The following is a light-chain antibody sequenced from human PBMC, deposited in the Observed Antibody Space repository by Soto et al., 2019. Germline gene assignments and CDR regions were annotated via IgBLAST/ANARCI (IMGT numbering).Light chain of an antibody. CDR3: QVWDLSSGHREV. V-gene: IGLV3-21*04. CDR2: YDT. Sequence: SYELPQPPSVAVAPGETARIPCGGNNLGSKSLFWYQQKAGQAPLLVIYYDTNRPSGIPERFSGSNSGNTAALTISGVEVGDEADYYCQVWDLSSGHREVFGGGTKVTVL. CDR1: NLGSKS. J-gene: IGLJ2*01.